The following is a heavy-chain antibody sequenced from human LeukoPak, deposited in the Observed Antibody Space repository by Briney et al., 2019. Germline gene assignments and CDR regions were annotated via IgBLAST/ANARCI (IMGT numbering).Heavy chain of an antibody. CDR1: GYTFTSYA. CDR2: INAGNGNT. Sequence: ASVKVSCKASGYTFTSYAMHWVRQAPGQRLEWMGWINAGNGNTKYSQKFQGRVTITRDTSASTAYMELSSLRSEDTAVYYCARAQWLVLGGPYYFDYWGQGTLVTVSS. J-gene: IGHJ4*02. CDR3: ARAQWLVLGGPYYFDY. D-gene: IGHD6-19*01. V-gene: IGHV1-3*01.